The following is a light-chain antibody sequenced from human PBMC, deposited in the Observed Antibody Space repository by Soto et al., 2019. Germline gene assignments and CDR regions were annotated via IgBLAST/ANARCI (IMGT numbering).Light chain of an antibody. Sequence: EIVLTQSPATLSLSPGERATLSCRASQNVNSYLAWYQQKPGQAPRLLIYDASNRATGTPARFSGSGSGTAFTLTISSLEPEDFAVYYCQQRNIWPLTFGQGTKLEIK. CDR2: DAS. V-gene: IGKV3-11*01. J-gene: IGKJ2*01. CDR1: QNVNSY. CDR3: QQRNIWPLT.